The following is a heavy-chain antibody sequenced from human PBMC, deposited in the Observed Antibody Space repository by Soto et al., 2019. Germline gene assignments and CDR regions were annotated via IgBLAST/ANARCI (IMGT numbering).Heavy chain of an antibody. V-gene: IGHV3-21*01. J-gene: IGHJ4*02. CDR3: AREYCSDGSCRPPGY. D-gene: IGHD2-15*01. Sequence: GGSLRLSCAASGFTFSSYSMNWVRQAPGKGLEWVSSISSSSTYMYYADSVKGRFTISRDNAENSLYLQMNSLRAEDTAVYYCAREYCSDGSCRPPGYWGQGTLVTVSS. CDR2: ISSSSTYM. CDR1: GFTFSSYS.